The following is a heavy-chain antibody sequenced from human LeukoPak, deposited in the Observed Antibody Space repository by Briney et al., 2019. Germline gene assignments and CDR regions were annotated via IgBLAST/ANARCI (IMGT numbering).Heavy chain of an antibody. J-gene: IGHJ4*02. CDR2: ISSNGGST. D-gene: IGHD4-23*01. V-gene: IGHV3-64D*09. CDR3: ARDADYGGNSFYY. Sequence: GGSLRLSCSASGFTFSSYAMHWVRQAPGKGLEYVSAISSNGGSTYYADSVKGRFTISRDNSKNTLYLQMSSLRAEDTAVYYCARDADYGGNSFYYWGQGTLVTVSS. CDR1: GFTFSSYA.